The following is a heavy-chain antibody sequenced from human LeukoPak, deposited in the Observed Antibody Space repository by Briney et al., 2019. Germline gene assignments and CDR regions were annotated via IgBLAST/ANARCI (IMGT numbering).Heavy chain of an antibody. D-gene: IGHD3-22*01. V-gene: IGHV3-23*01. J-gene: IGHJ4*02. CDR2: ISGSGGST. Sequence: GGSLRLSCAASGFTFSTYAVSWVRQAPGKGLEWVSAISGSGGSTYYADFVKGRFTISRDNSKNTVYLQMISLRAEDTAVYYCAKPAYYDSNGYYSPFDYWGQGTLVTVSS. CDR1: GFTFSTYA. CDR3: AKPAYYDSNGYYSPFDY.